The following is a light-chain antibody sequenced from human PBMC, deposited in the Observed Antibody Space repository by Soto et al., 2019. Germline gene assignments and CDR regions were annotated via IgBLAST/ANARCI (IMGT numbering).Light chain of an antibody. CDR1: SSNVGSYKL. V-gene: IGLV2-23*02. Sequence: QSVLTQPASVSGSPGQSVTISCTGNSSNVGSYKLVSWYQQHPGKAPKLMIFEVNKRPSGVSNRFSGSKSGNTASLTISGLKVEDEADDYCCSSGGSPTYVFGTGTKLTVL. CDR3: CSSGGSPTYV. J-gene: IGLJ1*01. CDR2: EVN.